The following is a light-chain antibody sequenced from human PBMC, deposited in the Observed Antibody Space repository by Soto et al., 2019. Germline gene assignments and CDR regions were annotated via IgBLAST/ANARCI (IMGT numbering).Light chain of an antibody. CDR1: RSDVGSYHL. Sequence: QSALTQPASVSGSPGQSITISCTGTRSDVGSYHLVSWYQQHPGKAPKLMIYEGSKRPSGVSNRFSGSKSGNTASLTISGLQAEDEADYYCCSYAASVVFGGGTKLTVL. CDR2: EGS. CDR3: CSYAASVV. V-gene: IGLV2-23*01. J-gene: IGLJ3*02.